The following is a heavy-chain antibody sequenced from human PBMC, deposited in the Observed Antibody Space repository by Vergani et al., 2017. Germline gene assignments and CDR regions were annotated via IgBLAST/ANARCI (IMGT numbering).Heavy chain of an antibody. CDR2: LCPSGST. Sequence: QVQMQESGPGLVNTSETLSLTCSASGAPISYWCWSWLRQPAGKGLEWIGRLCPSGSTNYKPSLKSRVTMSIDTSKNQFSLKLTSVTAADTAVYYCATGAGPFDIWGQGTLVTVSS. D-gene: IGHD7-27*01. CDR3: ATGAGPFDI. V-gene: IGHV4-4*07. CDR1: GAPISYWC. J-gene: IGHJ4*02.